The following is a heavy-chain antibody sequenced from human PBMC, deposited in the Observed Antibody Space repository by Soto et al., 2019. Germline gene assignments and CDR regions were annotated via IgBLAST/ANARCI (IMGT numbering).Heavy chain of an antibody. CDR1: GGSISYEYYH. CDR3: AREDDGGDRDYYGLDV. Sequence: QVQLQQSGPGLVKPSQTLSLTWTVSGGSISYEYYHWTWIRQSPGKGLEWIGYIHYSGSIIYNPSFKSRVTISVDTSKNQFSLQLSSVTAADTAVYFCAREDDGGDRDYYGLDVWGQGTTVTVSS. CDR2: IHYSGSI. J-gene: IGHJ6*02. V-gene: IGHV4-30-4*08. D-gene: IGHD2-21*02.